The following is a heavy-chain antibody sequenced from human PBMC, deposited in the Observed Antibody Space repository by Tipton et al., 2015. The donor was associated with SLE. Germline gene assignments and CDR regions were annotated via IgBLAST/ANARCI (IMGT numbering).Heavy chain of an antibody. V-gene: IGHV1-8*02. CDR2: MHPNSGDT. CDR1: GYSFTNYD. J-gene: IGHJ3*02. CDR3: ATSLVGGGDWHDAFDI. D-gene: IGHD2-21*02. Sequence: QSGPEVKKPGASVKVSCKASGYSFTNYDINWVRQATGQGLEWMGWMHPNSGDTGYIEKFQGRVTMTRNTSINTAYMELTSLTFEDTAIYYCATSLVGGGDWHDAFDIWGQGAMVTVSS.